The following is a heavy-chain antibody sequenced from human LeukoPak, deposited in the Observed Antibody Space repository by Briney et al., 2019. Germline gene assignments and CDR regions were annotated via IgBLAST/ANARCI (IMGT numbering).Heavy chain of an antibody. CDR1: GFTFSSYW. CDR3: AKDGRRRPDIVATTLLVD. V-gene: IGHV3-74*01. J-gene: IGHJ4*02. Sequence: GGSLRLSCAASGFTFSSYWMHWVRQAPGKGLVWVSRINSDGSSTSYADSVKGRFTISRDNSKNTLYLQMNSLRVEDTAVYYCAKDGRRRPDIVATTLLVDWGQGTLVTVSS. D-gene: IGHD5-12*01. CDR2: INSDGSST.